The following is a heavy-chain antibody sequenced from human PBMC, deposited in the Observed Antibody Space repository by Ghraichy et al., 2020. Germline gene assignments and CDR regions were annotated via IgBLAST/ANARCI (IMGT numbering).Heavy chain of an antibody. D-gene: IGHD6-6*01. CDR3: AREVSTGIAARPYAFDI. J-gene: IGHJ3*02. V-gene: IGHV1-69*06. Sequence: SVKVSCKASGGTFSSYAISWVRQAPGQGLEWMGGIIPIFGTANYAQKFQGRVTITADKSTSTAYMELSSLRSEDTAVYYCAREVSTGIAARPYAFDIWGQGTMVTVSS. CDR2: IIPIFGTA. CDR1: GGTFSSYA.